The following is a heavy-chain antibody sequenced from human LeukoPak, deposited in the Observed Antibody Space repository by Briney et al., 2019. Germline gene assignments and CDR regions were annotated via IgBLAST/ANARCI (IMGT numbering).Heavy chain of an antibody. V-gene: IGHV3-74*01. CDR3: AREEMATIMGY. D-gene: IGHD5-24*01. CDR1: GFTFSSYW. J-gene: IGHJ4*02. Sequence: PGGSLRLSCAASGFTFSSYWMHWVRQAPGKGLVWVSRINSDGSSTSYADSVKGRFTISRDNAKNTLYLQMNSLRAEDTAVYYCAREEMATIMGYWGQETLVTVSS. CDR2: INSDGSST.